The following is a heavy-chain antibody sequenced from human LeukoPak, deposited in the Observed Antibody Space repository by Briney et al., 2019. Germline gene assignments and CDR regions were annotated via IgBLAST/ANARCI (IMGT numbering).Heavy chain of an antibody. D-gene: IGHD1-7*01. CDR2: ISWDSGSR. J-gene: IGHJ3*02. CDR3: IKDLRLDLHCDTFEI. V-gene: IGHV3-9*01. CDR1: GFTFDDYA. Sequence: GSSLTLSCEASGFTFDDYAMHWVRQAPAQGLEWVSSISWDSGSRVYADSVKRSFTISRDNAKNSLYLQMNSLTSEDTALYYCIKDLRLDLHCDTFEIWGQGTMVTVSS.